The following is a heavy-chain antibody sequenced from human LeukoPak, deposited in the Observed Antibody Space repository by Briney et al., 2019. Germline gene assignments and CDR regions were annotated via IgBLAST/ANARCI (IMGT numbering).Heavy chain of an antibody. J-gene: IGHJ4*02. CDR1: GFTFSDYY. Sequence: GGSLRLSCAASGFTFSDYYMSWIRQAPGKGLEWVSYISSSGSTIYYADSVKGRFTISRDNAKNSLYLQMNSPRAEDTAVYYCARAPPPLDCSSTSCPFDYWGQGTLVTVSS. V-gene: IGHV3-11*04. D-gene: IGHD2-2*01. CDR3: ARAPPPLDCSSTSCPFDY. CDR2: ISSSGSTI.